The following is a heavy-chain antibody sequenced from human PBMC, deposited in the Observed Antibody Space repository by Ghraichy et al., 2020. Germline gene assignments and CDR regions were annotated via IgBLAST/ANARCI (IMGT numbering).Heavy chain of an antibody. Sequence: ASVKVSCKASGYTFTSYYMHWVRQAPGQGLEWMGIINPSGGSTSYAQKFQGRVTMTRDTSTSTVYMELSSLRSEDTAVYYCALQLVGNEDYYYYYYMDVWGKGTTVTVSS. CDR1: GYTFTSYY. V-gene: IGHV1-46*01. CDR2: INPSGGST. D-gene: IGHD6-13*01. J-gene: IGHJ6*03. CDR3: ALQLVGNEDYYYYYYMDV.